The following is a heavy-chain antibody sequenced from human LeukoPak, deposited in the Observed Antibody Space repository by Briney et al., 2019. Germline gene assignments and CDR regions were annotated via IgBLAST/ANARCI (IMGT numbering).Heavy chain of an antibody. CDR3: ARDSYVWGSYFKEGY. D-gene: IGHD3-16*01. V-gene: IGHV3-66*01. CDR1: GFTVSSNY. J-gene: IGHJ4*02. Sequence: GGSLRLSCAASGFTVSSNYMSWVRQAPGKGLEWVSVIYSGGSTYYADSVKGRFTISRDNSKNTLYLQMNSLRAEDTAVYYCARDSYVWGSYFKEGYWGQGTLVTVSS. CDR2: IYSGGST.